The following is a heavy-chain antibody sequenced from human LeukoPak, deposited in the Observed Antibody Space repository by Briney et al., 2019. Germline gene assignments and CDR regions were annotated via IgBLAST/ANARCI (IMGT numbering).Heavy chain of an antibody. CDR1: GYTFTSYY. D-gene: IGHD2-15*01. J-gene: IGHJ4*02. CDR2: IKPSDGSR. CDR3: VREPISGLYYFDY. Sequence: ASVTVSCKASGYTFTSYYIHWVRQAPGQGLERMAIIKPSDGSRSYAHKFQGRITVTRDTATSTVYMELSSLRSDDTAIYYCVREPISGLYYFDYWGQGTLVTVSS. V-gene: IGHV1-46*01.